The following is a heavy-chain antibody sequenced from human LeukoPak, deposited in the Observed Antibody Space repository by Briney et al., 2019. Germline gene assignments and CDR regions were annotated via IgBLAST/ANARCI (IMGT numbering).Heavy chain of an antibody. J-gene: IGHJ2*01. CDR3: ASGYDILTGYRVWYFDL. D-gene: IGHD3-9*01. Sequence: GASVKVSCKASGYTFTGYYMHWVRQAPGQGLEWMGWINPNSGGTNYAQKFQGRVTMTRDTSISTAYMELSRLRSDDTAVYYCASGYDILTGYRVWYFDLWGRGTLVTVSS. V-gene: IGHV1-2*02. CDR1: GYTFTGYY. CDR2: INPNSGGT.